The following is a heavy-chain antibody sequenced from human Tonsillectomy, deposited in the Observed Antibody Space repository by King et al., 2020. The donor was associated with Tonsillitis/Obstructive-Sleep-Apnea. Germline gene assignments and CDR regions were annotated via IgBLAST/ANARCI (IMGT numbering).Heavy chain of an antibody. Sequence: VQLQQWGAGLLKPSETLSLTCAVYGGSFSGYFWSWIRQPPGKVLEWIGDISHSGSTTYNPSLRGRVTISLDTSKNQFSLNLSSVTAADTAVYYCARRTVNWFDPWGQGTLVTVSS. V-gene: IGHV4-34*01. CDR1: GGSFSGYF. D-gene: IGHD1-1*01. CDR2: ISHSGST. J-gene: IGHJ5*02. CDR3: ARRTVNWFDP.